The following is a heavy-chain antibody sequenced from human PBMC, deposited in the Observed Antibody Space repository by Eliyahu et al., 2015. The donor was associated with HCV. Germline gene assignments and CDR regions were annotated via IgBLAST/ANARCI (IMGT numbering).Heavy chain of an antibody. CDR2: ISYDGFNK. D-gene: IGHD2-15*01. J-gene: IGHJ3*01. CDR3: ARETCSGGRCDDAFDL. Sequence: QVQLVESGGGVVQPGXSLXLSXAASGFXFSXYAMHWVRQAPGKGLEWVATISYDGFNKYYTDSVKGRFTISRDNSKNTLYVQMNSLRPGDTAVYYCARETCSGGRCDDAFDLWGQGTMVAVSS. CDR1: GFXFSXYA. V-gene: IGHV3-30-3*01.